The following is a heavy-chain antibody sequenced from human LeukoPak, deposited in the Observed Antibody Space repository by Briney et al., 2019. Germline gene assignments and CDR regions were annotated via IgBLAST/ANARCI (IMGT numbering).Heavy chain of an antibody. CDR2: TYYRSMWFN. CDR3: AGETGNSDAFDI. CDR1: GDSVSTNSGA. Sequence: SQTLSLTCAISGDSVSTNSGAWNWIRQSPSRGLEWLGRTYYRSMWFNDYAVSLKSRITINPDTSKNQFSLQLNSVTPDDTAVYYCAGETGNSDAFDIWGQGTMVTVSS. V-gene: IGHV6-1*01. J-gene: IGHJ3*02. D-gene: IGHD7-27*01.